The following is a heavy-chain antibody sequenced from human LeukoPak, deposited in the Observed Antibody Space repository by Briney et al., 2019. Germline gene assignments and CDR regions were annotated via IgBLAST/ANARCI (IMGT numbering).Heavy chain of an antibody. Sequence: GGSLRLSCAASGFTVITNDMTWVRQAPGKGLEWVSVYSDGNTKYADSVQGRFTISRDNSRNTLYLEMNSLSPDDTAVYYCARGVEPLAANTLAYWGQGTLVTVSS. D-gene: IGHD1-14*01. CDR1: GFTVITND. J-gene: IGHJ4*02. V-gene: IGHV3-53*01. CDR3: ARGVEPLAANTLAY. CDR2: YSDGNT.